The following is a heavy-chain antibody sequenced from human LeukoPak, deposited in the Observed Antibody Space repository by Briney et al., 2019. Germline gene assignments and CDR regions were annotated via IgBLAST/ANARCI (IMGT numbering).Heavy chain of an antibody. CDR2: IGTAGDT. Sequence: QAGGSLRLSCAASGFTFSSYDMHWVRQATGKGLEWVSAIGTAGDTYYPGSVKGRFTISRENAKNSLYLQMNSLRAGDTAVYYCAGNPDVWQGYYYYGMDVWGQGTTVTVSS. J-gene: IGHJ6*02. CDR1: GFTFSSYD. V-gene: IGHV3-13*01. CDR3: AGNPDVWQGYYYYGMDV.